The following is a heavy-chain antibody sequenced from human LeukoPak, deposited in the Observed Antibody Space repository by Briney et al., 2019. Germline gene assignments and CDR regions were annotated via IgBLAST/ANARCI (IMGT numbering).Heavy chain of an antibody. CDR2: ISRSNNAI. J-gene: IGHJ4*02. D-gene: IGHD3-22*01. CDR1: GFTFSSYD. CDR3: ARRARYYDSSGYTP. Sequence: PGGSLRLSCAASGFTFSSYDMNWVRQAPGKGLEWISFISRSNNAIYYADSVKGRFTISRDNGGKSLYLQMNSLRGEDTAVYYCARRARYYDSSGYTPWGQGTLVTASS. V-gene: IGHV3-48*01.